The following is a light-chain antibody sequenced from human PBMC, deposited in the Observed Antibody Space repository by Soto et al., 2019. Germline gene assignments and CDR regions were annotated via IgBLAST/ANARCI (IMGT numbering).Light chain of an antibody. CDR1: SSDVGSYNR. CDR3: SSHATSSTWV. CDR2: EVS. J-gene: IGLJ3*02. V-gene: IGLV2-18*02. Sequence: QAVVTQPPSVSGSPGQSVTISCTGTSSDVGSYNRVSWYQQPPGTAPKLMIYEVSNRPSGVPDRFSGSKSGNTASLTISGLQAEDEADYYCSSHATSSTWVFGGGTKLTVL.